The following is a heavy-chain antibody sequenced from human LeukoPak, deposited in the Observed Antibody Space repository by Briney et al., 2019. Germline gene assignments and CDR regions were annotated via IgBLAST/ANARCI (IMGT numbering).Heavy chain of an antibody. D-gene: IGHD3-22*01. CDR2: IYSGGST. J-gene: IGHJ6*03. CDR1: GFTVSSNY. V-gene: IGHV3-53*05. CDR3: AKEGDSSGYYYLSLYYYYYYYMDV. Sequence: GGSLRLSCAASGFTVSSNYMSWVRQAPGKGLEWVSVIYSGGSTYYADSVKGRFTISRDNSKNTLYLQMNSLRAEDTAVYYCAKEGDSSGYYYLSLYYYYYYYMDVWGKGTTVTVSS.